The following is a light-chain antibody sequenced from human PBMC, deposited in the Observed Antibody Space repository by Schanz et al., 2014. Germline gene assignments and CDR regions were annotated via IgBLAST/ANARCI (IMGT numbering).Light chain of an antibody. V-gene: IGKV4-1*01. J-gene: IGKJ4*01. CDR2: WAS. CDR1: QSVLYTSNNKNY. Sequence: DIVMTQSPDSLAVSLGERATINCKSSQSVLYTSNNKNYLAWYQHKPGQPPKLLIYWASTRESGVPDRFSGSGSGTDFTLTISRLEPEDFAVYYCQQYGSPFGGGTKVEIK. CDR3: QQYGSP.